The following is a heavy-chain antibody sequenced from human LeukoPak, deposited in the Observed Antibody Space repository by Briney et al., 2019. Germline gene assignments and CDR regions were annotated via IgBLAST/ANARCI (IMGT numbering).Heavy chain of an antibody. Sequence: AGGSLRLSCAASGFTFSSYEMNWVRQAPGKGLEWVSYISSSGSTIYYADSVKGRFTISRDKAKNSLYLQMNSLRAEDTAVYYCARVCTVTTRGMDVWGQGTTVTVSS. J-gene: IGHJ6*02. D-gene: IGHD4-17*01. CDR2: ISSSGSTI. CDR1: GFTFSSYE. CDR3: ARVCTVTTRGMDV. V-gene: IGHV3-48*03.